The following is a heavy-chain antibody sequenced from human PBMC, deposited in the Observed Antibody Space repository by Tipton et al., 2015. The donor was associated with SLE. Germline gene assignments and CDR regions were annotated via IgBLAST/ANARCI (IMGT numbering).Heavy chain of an antibody. D-gene: IGHD3-3*01. CDR2: IYYSGST. J-gene: IGHJ5*02. Sequence: TLSLTCTVSGGSISSYYWSWIRQPPGKGLEWIGSIYYSGSTYYNPSLKSRVTISVDTSKNQFSLKLSSVTAADTAVYYCARHRGFLEWLNWFDPWGQGTLVTVSS. V-gene: IGHV4-39*01. CDR1: GGSISSYY. CDR3: ARHRGFLEWLNWFDP.